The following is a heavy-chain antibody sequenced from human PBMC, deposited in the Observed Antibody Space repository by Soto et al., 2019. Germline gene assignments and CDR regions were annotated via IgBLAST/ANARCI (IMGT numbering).Heavy chain of an antibody. V-gene: IGHV4-30-2*05. Sequence: QPQLQESGSGLVKPSQTLSLTCSVSGAYVSSAGYSWSWIRQPPGKGLEWIGYVYQSGRTYGSVTPSSNPSLKGRVTISVDRSTNQFSLKLISVTAADTAVYFCARGQSIVAAIDYFDYWGQGSLVTVSS. CDR2: VYQSGRT. J-gene: IGHJ4*02. CDR3: ARGQSIVAAIDYFDY. CDR1: GAYVSSAGYS. D-gene: IGHD5-12*01.